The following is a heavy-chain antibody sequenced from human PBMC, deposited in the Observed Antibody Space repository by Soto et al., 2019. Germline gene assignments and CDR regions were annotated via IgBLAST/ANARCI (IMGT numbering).Heavy chain of an antibody. Sequence: LSLTCTVSGASISGFYWSWIRKSAGKGLEWIGRIYATGTTDYNPSLKSRVMMSVDTSKKQFSLKLRSVTAADTAVYYCVRDGTKALRDWFDPWGQGISVTVSS. D-gene: IGHD1-1*01. V-gene: IGHV4-4*07. CDR2: IYATGTT. CDR3: VRDGTKALRDWFDP. J-gene: IGHJ5*02. CDR1: GASISGFY.